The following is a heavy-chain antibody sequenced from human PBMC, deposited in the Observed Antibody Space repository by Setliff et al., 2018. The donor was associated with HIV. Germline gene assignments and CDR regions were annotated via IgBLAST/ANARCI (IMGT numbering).Heavy chain of an antibody. D-gene: IGHD2-2*01. CDR1: GYTFGNHG. CDR2: ISAYNGNT. Sequence: GASVKVSCKTSGYTFGNHGISWVRQAPGQGLEWMGWISAYNGNTNYAQKFQGRVTMTRDTSTYTAYMEVRSLSPDDPSVYYCAKDKTEGAMGHWGQGTLVTVSS. J-gene: IGHJ4*02. V-gene: IGHV1-18*01. CDR3: AKDKTEGAMGH.